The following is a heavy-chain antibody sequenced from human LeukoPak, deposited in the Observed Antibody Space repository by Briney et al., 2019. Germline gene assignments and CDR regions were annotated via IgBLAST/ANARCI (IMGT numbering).Heavy chain of an antibody. CDR3: AKDWSYSSSSAYYFDY. V-gene: IGHV3-23*01. CDR1: GFTFINYS. D-gene: IGHD6-6*01. J-gene: IGHJ4*02. Sequence: GGSLRLSCTASGFTFINYSMNWVRQAPGKGLEWVSSISTNSAFIYYADSVQGRFTISRDNSKNTLYLQMNSLRAEDTAVYYCAKDWSYSSSSAYYFDYWGQGTLVTVSS. CDR2: ISTNSAFI.